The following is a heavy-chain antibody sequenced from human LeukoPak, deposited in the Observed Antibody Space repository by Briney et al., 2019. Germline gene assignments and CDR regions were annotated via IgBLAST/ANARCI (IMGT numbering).Heavy chain of an antibody. J-gene: IGHJ5*02. Sequence: SETLSLTCTVSGGSITGTTYYWAWFRQPPGKGLEWIGSLYPSGSTYYSPSLKSRVPILLDTSKSQLSLNVRSVTAADTAVYYCARRAGDWAVNWIDPWGQGPLVTVSS. CDR3: ARRAGDWAVNWIDP. D-gene: IGHD2-21*02. CDR1: GGSITGTTYY. CDR2: LYPSGST. V-gene: IGHV4-39*01.